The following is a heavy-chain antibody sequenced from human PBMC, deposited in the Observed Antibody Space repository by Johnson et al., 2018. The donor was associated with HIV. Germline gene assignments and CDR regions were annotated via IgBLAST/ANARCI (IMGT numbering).Heavy chain of an antibody. D-gene: IGHD3-10*01. J-gene: IGHJ3*02. CDR3: AGVVGQLRWFGELLEDDAFDI. CDR2: LDTARDT. CDR1: GFTFSSYD. Sequence: VQLVESGGGLVQPGGSLRLSCAASGFTFSSYDMHWVRQATGKGLEWVSALDTARDTYYPGSLKGRSTTPRENTTNTLYLHRNSLSDEDAAVYYCAGVVGQLRWFGELLEDDAFDIWGQGTMVTVSS. V-gene: IGHV3-13*01.